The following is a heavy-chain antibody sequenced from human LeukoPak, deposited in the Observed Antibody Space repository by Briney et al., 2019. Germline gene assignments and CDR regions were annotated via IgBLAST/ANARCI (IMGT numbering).Heavy chain of an antibody. V-gene: IGHV1-8*03. CDR3: ARGGWDSRASYYYMDV. Sequence: ASVKVSCKASGYTFTSYDINWVRQATGQGLEWMGWMNPNSGNTGYARKFQGRVTITRNTSISTAYMELSSLRSEDTAVYYCARGGWDSRASYYYMDVWGKGTTVTVSS. D-gene: IGHD6-13*01. J-gene: IGHJ6*03. CDR2: MNPNSGNT. CDR1: GYTFTSYD.